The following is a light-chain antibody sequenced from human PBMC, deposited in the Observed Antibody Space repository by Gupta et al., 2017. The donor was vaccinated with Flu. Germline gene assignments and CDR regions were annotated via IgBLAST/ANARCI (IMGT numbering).Light chain of an antibody. CDR3: QQYSIWPPA. V-gene: IGKV3-15*01. CDR2: SSS. CDR1: QSVSTN. Sequence: VLTQSPATLSVSPGEVATLSCRASQSVSTNLAWYRQRPGQAPRLLIHSSSTRAAGVPARFAGSGSGTDFTLTIDNLQSEDFAVYFCQQYSIWPPAFGQGTRVEIK. J-gene: IGKJ1*01.